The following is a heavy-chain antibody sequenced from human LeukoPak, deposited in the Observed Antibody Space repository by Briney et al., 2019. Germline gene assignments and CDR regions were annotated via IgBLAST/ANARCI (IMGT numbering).Heavy chain of an antibody. Sequence: GASVKVSCKTSGYPFTTWEINWVRQAAGQGLEWMGWVHPNSGNTAYAQKFQGRVTMTWDTSISTAYMELSGLKSDDTAVYFCARGPRNDPWGQGTLVTVSS. J-gene: IGHJ5*02. CDR3: ARGPRNDP. V-gene: IGHV1-8*01. CDR2: VHPNSGNT. D-gene: IGHD1-14*01. CDR1: GYPFTTWE.